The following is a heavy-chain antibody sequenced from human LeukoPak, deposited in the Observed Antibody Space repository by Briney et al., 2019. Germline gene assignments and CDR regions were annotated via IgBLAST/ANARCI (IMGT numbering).Heavy chain of an antibody. J-gene: IGHJ6*03. V-gene: IGHV1-69*05. CDR3: ARGLLWFGARYYYYMDV. Sequence: SVKVSCKASGGTFSSYAISWVRQAPGQGLEWMGRIIPIFGTANYAQKFQGRVTITTDESTSTAHMELSSLRSEDTAVYYCARGLLWFGARYYYYMDVWGKGTTVTVSS. CDR2: IIPIFGTA. D-gene: IGHD3-10*01. CDR1: GGTFSSYA.